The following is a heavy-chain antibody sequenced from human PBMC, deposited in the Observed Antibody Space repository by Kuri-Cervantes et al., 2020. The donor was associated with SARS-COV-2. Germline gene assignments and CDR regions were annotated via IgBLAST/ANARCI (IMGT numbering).Heavy chain of an antibody. CDR1: GFTFSSYA. CDR3: ARDSAWANGDNSYYFDY. Sequence: GGSLRLSCAASGFTFSSYAMSWVRQAPGKGLEWVSYISYSGTYTKYTDSVKGRFSVSRDNTENSLDLQMDSLRAEDTAVYYCARDSAWANGDNSYYFDYWGRGTLVTVSS. J-gene: IGHJ4*02. D-gene: IGHD4-17*01. CDR2: ISYSGTYT. V-gene: IGHV3-11*05.